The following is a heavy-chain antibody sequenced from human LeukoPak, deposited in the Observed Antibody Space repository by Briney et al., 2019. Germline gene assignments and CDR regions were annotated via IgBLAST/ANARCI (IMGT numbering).Heavy chain of an antibody. J-gene: IGHJ6*03. CDR2: ISAYNVNI. D-gene: IGHD1-26*01. CDR1: GYTFTSYG. Sequence: ASVKVSCKASGYTFTSYGISWVRQAPGQGLEWMGWISAYNVNINYAQKLQGRVSMTTDTSTSTAYMELRSLRSGDTAVYYCAREVGATAYYYYYMDVWGTGTTVTISS. V-gene: IGHV1-18*01. CDR3: AREVGATAYYYYYMDV.